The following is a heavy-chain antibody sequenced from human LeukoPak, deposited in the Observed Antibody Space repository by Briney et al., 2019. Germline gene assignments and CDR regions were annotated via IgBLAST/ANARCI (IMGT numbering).Heavy chain of an antibody. Sequence: ASVKVSCKASGYTFTSYGISWARQAPGQGLKWMGWIGAYNGHTNYAQKLQGRVTMTTDTSTTTAYMELRSLRSDDTAVYYCARDFGRFATAGNYYYYGMDVWGQGTTVTVSS. V-gene: IGHV1-18*01. CDR1: GYTFTSYG. D-gene: IGHD1-1*01. J-gene: IGHJ6*02. CDR3: ARDFGRFATAGNYYYYGMDV. CDR2: IGAYNGHT.